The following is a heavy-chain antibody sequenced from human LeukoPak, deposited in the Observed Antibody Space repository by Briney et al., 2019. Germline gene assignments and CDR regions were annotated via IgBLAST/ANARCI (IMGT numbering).Heavy chain of an antibody. CDR3: ARGLDSSSWYVGY. V-gene: IGHV4-38-2*02. CDR2: IYHSANA. D-gene: IGHD6-13*01. CDR1: GYSISSGYY. Sequence: SETLSLTCTVSGYSISSGYYWGWIRQPPGEGLEWIGSIYHSANAYSNPSLKSRVTISVDTSKNQFSLKLTSVTAADTAVYYCARGLDSSSWYVGYWGQGTLVTVSS. J-gene: IGHJ4*02.